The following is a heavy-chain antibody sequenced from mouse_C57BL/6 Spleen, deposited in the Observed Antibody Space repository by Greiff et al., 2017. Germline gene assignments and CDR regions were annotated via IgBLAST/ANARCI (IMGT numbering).Heavy chain of an antibody. CDR2: ISDGGSYT. V-gene: IGHV5-4*01. CDR1: GFTFSSYA. J-gene: IGHJ4*01. CDR3: ARDPAYYSNYVDYYAMDY. D-gene: IGHD2-5*01. Sequence: EVQGVESGGGLVKPGGSLKLSCAASGFTFSSYAMSWVRQTPEKRLEWVATISDGGSYTYYPDNVKGRFTISRDNAKNNLYLQMSHLKSEDTAMYYCARDPAYYSNYVDYYAMDYWGQGTSVTVSS.